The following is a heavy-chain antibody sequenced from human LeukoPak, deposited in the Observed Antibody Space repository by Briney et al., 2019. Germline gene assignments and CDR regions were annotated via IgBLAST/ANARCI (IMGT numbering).Heavy chain of an antibody. CDR2: ISTSGTT. V-gene: IGHV4-4*07. D-gene: IGHD1-26*01. J-gene: IGHJ5*02. CDR3: ARDMGGGWFDP. Sequence: SSETLSLTCSISGGSISSSYWNWIRQPAGKGLEWIGRISTSGTTNYSPSLKGRLTMSIDTSKKQFSLNLRSVTAADTAMYYCARDMGGGWFDPRGQGALVTVSS. CDR1: GGSISSSY.